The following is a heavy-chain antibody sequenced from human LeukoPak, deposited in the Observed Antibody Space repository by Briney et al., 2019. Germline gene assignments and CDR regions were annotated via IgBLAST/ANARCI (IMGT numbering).Heavy chain of an antibody. D-gene: IGHD4-17*01. CDR1: GDSVSSNSAA. Sequence: SQTLSLTCAISGDSVSSNSAAWNWIRQSPSRGLEWLGRTYYRSKWYNDYAVSVKSRITINPDTSKNQFSLQLNSVTPEDTAVYYCARGLYPPYGDYPAGDYWGQGTLVTVSS. CDR2: TYYRSKWYN. V-gene: IGHV6-1*01. CDR3: ARGLYPPYGDYPAGDY. J-gene: IGHJ4*02.